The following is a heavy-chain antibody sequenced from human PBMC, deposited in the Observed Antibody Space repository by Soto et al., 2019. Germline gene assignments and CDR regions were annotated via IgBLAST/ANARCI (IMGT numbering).Heavy chain of an antibody. CDR2: ISGSGEYT. D-gene: IGHD1-1*01. V-gene: IGHV3-23*01. J-gene: IGHJ4*02. Sequence: GGSLRLSCAASGFIFSDYAMCWVRQAPGKGLEWVSGISGSGEYTYHADSVKGRFTISRDNSKNTLYLQMNSLRAEDTDIYYCARGRDVYNYHALDYWGQGT. CDR3: ARGRDVYNYHALDY. CDR1: GFIFSDYA.